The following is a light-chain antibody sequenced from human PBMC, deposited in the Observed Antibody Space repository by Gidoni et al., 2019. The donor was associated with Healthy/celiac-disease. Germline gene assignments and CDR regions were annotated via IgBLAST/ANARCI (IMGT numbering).Light chain of an antibody. Sequence: DIQMTQSPSSLSASVGDRVTITCPASQDISNYLNWYQQKPGKAPKLLIYDASNLETGVPSRFSGSGSGTDFTFTISSLQPEDIVTYYCQQYDNLPTFGGGTKVEIK. CDR3: QQYDNLPT. V-gene: IGKV1-33*01. CDR1: QDISNY. CDR2: DAS. J-gene: IGKJ4*01.